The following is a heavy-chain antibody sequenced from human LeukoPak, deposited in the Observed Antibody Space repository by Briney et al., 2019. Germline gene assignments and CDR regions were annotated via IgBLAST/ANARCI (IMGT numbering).Heavy chain of an antibody. D-gene: IGHD3-3*01. CDR2: INHSEST. CDR1: GGSFSGYY. V-gene: IGHV4-34*01. J-gene: IGHJ4*02. CDR3: ARQRDFWSGYYFDY. Sequence: SETLSLTCAVYGGSFSGYYWSWIRQPPGKGLEWIGEINHSESTYYNPSLKSRVTISVDTSKNQFSLKLSSVTAADTAVYYCARQRDFWSGYYFDYWGQGTLVTVSS.